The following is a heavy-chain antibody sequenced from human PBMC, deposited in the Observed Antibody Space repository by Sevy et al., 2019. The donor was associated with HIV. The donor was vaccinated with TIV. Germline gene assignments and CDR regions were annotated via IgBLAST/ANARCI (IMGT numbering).Heavy chain of an antibody. CDR3: ARGPQSCNSVSCYSALS. CDR1: GGSISDYY. Sequence: SETLSLTCTVSGGSISDYYWTWIRQPAGKGLEWLGRICISGSTEYNPSLKSRVSMSLDTSKNTFSLKLTSMTAADTAVYYCARGPQSCNSVSCYSALSWGQGILVTVSS. J-gene: IGHJ4*02. D-gene: IGHD2-15*01. V-gene: IGHV4-4*07. CDR2: ICISGST.